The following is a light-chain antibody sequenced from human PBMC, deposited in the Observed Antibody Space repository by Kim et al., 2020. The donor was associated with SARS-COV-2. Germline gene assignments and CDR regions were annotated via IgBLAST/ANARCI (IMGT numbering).Light chain of an antibody. J-gene: IGKJ2*01. CDR2: GAS. CDR3: QQYNNWYT. V-gene: IGKV3-15*01. CDR1: QSVSSN. Sequence: LSVSPGERATLSCRASQSVSSNLAWYQQKPGQAPRLLIYGASTRATGIPARFGGSGSGTEFTLTISSLQSEDFAVYYCQQYNNWYTFGQGTKLEI.